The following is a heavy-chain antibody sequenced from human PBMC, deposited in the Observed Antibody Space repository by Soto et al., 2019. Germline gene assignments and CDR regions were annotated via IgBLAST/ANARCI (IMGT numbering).Heavy chain of an antibody. CDR2: TLYDGSNQ. D-gene: IGHD5-18*01. CDR3: ARGRGHLWPHDY. V-gene: IGHV3-30-3*01. CDR1: GFTFSNYV. J-gene: IGHJ4*02. Sequence: QVQLVESGGGVVQPGRSLRLSCAASGFTFSNYVIHWVRQAPAKGLEWVAVTLYDGSNQYYADSVKGRFTISRDKSKNTVYLQMNSLRADDTALYYCARGRGHLWPHDYWGPGTLVTVSS.